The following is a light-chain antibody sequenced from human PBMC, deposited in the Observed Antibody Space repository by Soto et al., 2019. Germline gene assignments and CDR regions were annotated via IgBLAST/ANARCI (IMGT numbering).Light chain of an antibody. J-gene: IGKJ4*01. V-gene: IGKV3-15*01. CDR2: GAS. Sequence: EMVMTQSPATLYVSPGERATLSCRARQSVSSNLAWYQQKPGQAPRLLIYGASTRATGIPARFSGSGSGTEFTLTISSLQSEDFAVYYCQQYHNWPLTFGGGTKVEIK. CDR1: QSVSSN. CDR3: QQYHNWPLT.